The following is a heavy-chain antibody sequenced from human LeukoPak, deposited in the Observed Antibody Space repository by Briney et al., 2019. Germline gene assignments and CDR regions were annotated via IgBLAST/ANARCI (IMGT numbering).Heavy chain of an antibody. Sequence: ASVKVSCKASGYTFTSYDINWVRQATGQGLEWMGWMDPNSGNTGYAQKFRGRVTMTRNTSISTAYMELSSLRSEDTAVYYCAKVWFGELLYSTWGQGTLVTVSS. D-gene: IGHD3-10*01. V-gene: IGHV1-8*01. CDR2: MDPNSGNT. J-gene: IGHJ5*02. CDR3: AKVWFGELLYST. CDR1: GYTFTSYD.